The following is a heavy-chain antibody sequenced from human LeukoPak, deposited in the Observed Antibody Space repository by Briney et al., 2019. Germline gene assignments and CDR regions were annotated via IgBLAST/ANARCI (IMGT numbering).Heavy chain of an antibody. CDR2: IYYSGSS. CDR3: ARGVLLWFGELPSYFDY. D-gene: IGHD3-10*01. Sequence: SETLSLTCTVSGGSISSSSYYWGWLRQPQGKGLEWIGSIYYSGSSYYNPSLKSRVTISVDTSKNKFSLKLSSVTAADTAVYYCARGVLLWFGELPSYFDYWGQGTLVTVSS. V-gene: IGHV4-39*07. CDR1: GGSISSSSYY. J-gene: IGHJ4*02.